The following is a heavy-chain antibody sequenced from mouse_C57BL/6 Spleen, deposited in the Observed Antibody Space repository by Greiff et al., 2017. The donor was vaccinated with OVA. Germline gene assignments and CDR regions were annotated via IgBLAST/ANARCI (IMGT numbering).Heavy chain of an antibody. CDR1: GYTFTSYW. CDR2: IDPNSGGT. D-gene: IGHD2-5*01. Sequence: QVQLKQPGAELVKPGASVKLSCKASGYTFTSYWMHWVKQRPGRGLEWIGRIDPNSGGTKYNEKFKSKATLTVDKPSSTAYMQLSSLTSEDSAVYYCARGGSLYSSYAMDYWGQGTSVTVSS. V-gene: IGHV1-72*01. J-gene: IGHJ4*01. CDR3: ARGGSLYSSYAMDY.